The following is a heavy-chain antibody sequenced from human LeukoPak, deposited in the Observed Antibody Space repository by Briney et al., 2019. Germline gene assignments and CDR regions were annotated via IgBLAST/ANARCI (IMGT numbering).Heavy chain of an antibody. D-gene: IGHD4-17*01. Sequence: AGGSLRLSCEASGLTFSRYSMNWVRQAPGKGLEWVSSISSSSTSIWYADSVKGRFTVSRDNAKNSLCLQMNSLRVEDTAVDYCARARDYGDYVEMYYWGHGTLVTVSS. CDR2: ISSSSTSI. V-gene: IGHV3-21*01. J-gene: IGHJ4*01. CDR3: ARARDYGDYVEMYY. CDR1: GLTFSRYS.